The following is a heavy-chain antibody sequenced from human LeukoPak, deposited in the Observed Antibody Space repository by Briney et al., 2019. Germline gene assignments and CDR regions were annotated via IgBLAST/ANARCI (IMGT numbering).Heavy chain of an antibody. Sequence: RPSETLSLTCTVSGGSISSYYWSWIRQHPGKGLEWIGCIYYSGSTYYNPSLKSRVTISVDTSKNQFSLKLSSVTAADTAVYYCASTVRGITMVRGVISPTNWFDPWGQGTLVTVSS. V-gene: IGHV4-59*06. D-gene: IGHD3-10*01. J-gene: IGHJ5*02. CDR1: GGSISSYY. CDR3: ASTVRGITMVRGVISPTNWFDP. CDR2: IYYSGST.